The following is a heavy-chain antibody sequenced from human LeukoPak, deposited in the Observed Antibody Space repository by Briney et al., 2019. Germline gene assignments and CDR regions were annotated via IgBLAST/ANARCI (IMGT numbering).Heavy chain of an antibody. CDR3: AKGRAVGDYFFDY. CDR1: GFTFSSYA. Sequence: GGSLRLSCAASGFTFSSYAMSWVRQAPGKGLEWVSAISGSGGSTYYADSVKGRFTISRDNSKNTLYLQTNSLRAEDTAVYYCAKGRAVGDYFFDYWGQGTLVTVSS. D-gene: IGHD1-26*01. CDR2: ISGSGGST. V-gene: IGHV3-23*01. J-gene: IGHJ4*02.